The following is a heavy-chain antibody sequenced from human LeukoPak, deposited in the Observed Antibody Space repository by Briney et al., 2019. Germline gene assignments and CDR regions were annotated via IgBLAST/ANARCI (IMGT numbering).Heavy chain of an antibody. CDR2: FSWDGGSK. CDR1: GFSFDDYT. V-gene: IGHV3-43*01. CDR3: TKETESQRSFDF. J-gene: IGHJ4*02. Sequence: GGSLRLSCAASGFSFDDYTMHWVRQAPGKGLEWVSLFSWDGGSKYYADSVKGRFTISRDNSKNSLYLQMNSLRTEDTALYYCTKETESQRSFDFWGQGTLVTVSS. D-gene: IGHD5-24*01.